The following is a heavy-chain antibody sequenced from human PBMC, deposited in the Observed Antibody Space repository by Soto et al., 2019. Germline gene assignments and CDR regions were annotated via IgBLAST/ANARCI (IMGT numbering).Heavy chain of an antibody. D-gene: IGHD5-12*01. V-gene: IGHV4-31*03. CDR1: GGSISSGGYY. CDR3: ARELGDGYKGNYYYYGMDV. J-gene: IGHJ6*02. CDR2: IYYSGST. Sequence: QVQLQESGPGLVKPSQTLSLTCTVSGGSISSGGYYWSWIRQHPGKGLEWIGYIYYSGSTYYNPSRKCRVTISVDTSKNQFSLKLSSVTAADTAVYYCARELGDGYKGNYYYYGMDVWGQGTTVTVSS.